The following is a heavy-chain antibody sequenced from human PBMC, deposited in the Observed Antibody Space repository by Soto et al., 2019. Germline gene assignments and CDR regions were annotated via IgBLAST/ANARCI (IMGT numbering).Heavy chain of an antibody. J-gene: IGHJ4*02. D-gene: IGHD3-10*01. V-gene: IGHV3-30*18. CDR1: GFTFSSYG. CDR2: ISYDGSNK. CDR3: AKDRPVTNGEVGYFDY. Sequence: QVQLVESGGGVVQPGRSLRLSCAASGFTFSSYGMHWVRQAPGKGLEWVAVISYDGSNKYYADSVKGRFTISRDNSKNTLYLQMNSLRAEDTAVYYCAKDRPVTNGEVGYFDYWGQGTLVTVSS.